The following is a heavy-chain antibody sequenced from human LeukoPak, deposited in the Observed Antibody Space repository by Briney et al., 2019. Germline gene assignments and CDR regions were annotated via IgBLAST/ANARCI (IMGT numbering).Heavy chain of an antibody. D-gene: IGHD5-24*01. Sequence: SETLSLTCTVSGDSVSSPSYSWGWIRQPPGKGLEFIGSVYDSGSTYDNPSLKSRVTISVDTSKNQFSLKLSSMTAADTAVYYCARGFDGPNAFDIWGQGTMVTVSS. V-gene: IGHV4-39*07. CDR3: ARGFDGPNAFDI. J-gene: IGHJ3*02. CDR1: GDSVSSPSYS. CDR2: VYDSGST.